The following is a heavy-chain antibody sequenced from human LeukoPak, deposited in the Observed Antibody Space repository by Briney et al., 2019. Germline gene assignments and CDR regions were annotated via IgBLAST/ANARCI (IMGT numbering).Heavy chain of an antibody. V-gene: IGHV3-23*01. CDR1: GFTFSSYA. Sequence: PGGSLRLSCAASGFTFSSYAMSWVRQAPGKGLEWVSAISGSGGSTYYADSVKGRFTISRDNSKNTPYLQMNSLRAEDTAVYYCAKMEEQLNDAFDIWGQGTMVTVSS. CDR2: ISGSGGST. D-gene: IGHD6-6*01. CDR3: AKMEEQLNDAFDI. J-gene: IGHJ3*02.